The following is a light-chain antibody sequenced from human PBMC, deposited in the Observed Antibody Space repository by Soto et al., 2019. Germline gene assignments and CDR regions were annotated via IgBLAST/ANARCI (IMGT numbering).Light chain of an antibody. V-gene: IGKV3-20*01. Sequence: EIVLTQSPGTLSLSPGERATLSCRASQSVSSGFLAWYQQKPGQAPRLLIYGASSRATGIPDGFSGSGSGTDFTLTISRLEPEDFAVYYCQQYGSSPWTFGQGTKVEIK. J-gene: IGKJ1*01. CDR1: QSVSSGF. CDR2: GAS. CDR3: QQYGSSPWT.